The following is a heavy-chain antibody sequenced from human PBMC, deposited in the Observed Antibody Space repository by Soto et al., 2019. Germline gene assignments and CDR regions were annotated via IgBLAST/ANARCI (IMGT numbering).Heavy chain of an antibody. D-gene: IGHD7-27*01. CDR3: ARFWGADGWFDP. J-gene: IGHJ5*02. Sequence: PLETLSLTCAVSGGSISSGGYSWSWIRQPPGKGLEWIGYIYHSGSTYYNPSLKSRVTISVDRSKNQFSLKLSSVTAADTAVYYCARFWGADGWFDPWGQGTLVTVSS. CDR2: IYHSGST. CDR1: GGSISSGGYS. V-gene: IGHV4-30-2*01.